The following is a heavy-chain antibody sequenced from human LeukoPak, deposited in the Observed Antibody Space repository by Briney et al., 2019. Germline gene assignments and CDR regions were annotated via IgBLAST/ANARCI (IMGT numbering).Heavy chain of an antibody. D-gene: IGHD3-22*01. J-gene: IGHJ4*02. Sequence: GASVKVSCKTSGYTFTGYYMHWVRQAPGQGLEWMGRINPNSGGTNYAQKFQDRVTMTGDTSISTAYMELSRLTSDDTAVYYCARAPMIVVVFPPRLDYWGQGTLVTVSS. CDR2: INPNSGGT. CDR3: ARAPMIVVVFPPRLDY. CDR1: GYTFTGYY. V-gene: IGHV1-2*06.